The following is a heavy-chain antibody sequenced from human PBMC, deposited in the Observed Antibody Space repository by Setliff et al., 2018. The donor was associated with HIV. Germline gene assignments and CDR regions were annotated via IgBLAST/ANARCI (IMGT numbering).Heavy chain of an antibody. CDR2: INTNTGNP. Sequence: ASVKVSCKASGYTFTDYAMNWVRQAPGQGLEWMGWINTNTGNPTYAQGFTGRFVFSLDTSVSTTYLQTSSLKAEDTAVYYCARDSPLAFDYWGQGTLVTVSS. J-gene: IGHJ4*02. V-gene: IGHV7-4-1*02. CDR1: GYTFTDYA. D-gene: IGHD3-16*01. CDR3: ARDSPLAFDY.